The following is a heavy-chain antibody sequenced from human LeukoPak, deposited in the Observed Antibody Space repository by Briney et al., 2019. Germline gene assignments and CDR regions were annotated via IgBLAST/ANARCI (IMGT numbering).Heavy chain of an antibody. CDR2: IKQDGSDK. V-gene: IGHV3-7*01. Sequence: GGSLRLSCAASGFTFSSYWMSWVRQAPGKGLGWVANIKQDGSDKYYVGSMKGRFTISRDNAENSLYLQMNSLRAEDTAVYYCARDPSRGFWSGDYFDYWGQGALVTVSS. D-gene: IGHD3-3*01. J-gene: IGHJ4*02. CDR3: ARDPSRGFWSGDYFDY. CDR1: GFTFSSYW.